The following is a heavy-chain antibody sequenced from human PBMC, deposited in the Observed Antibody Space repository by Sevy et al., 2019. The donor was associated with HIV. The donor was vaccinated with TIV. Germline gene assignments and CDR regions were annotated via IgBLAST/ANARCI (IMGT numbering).Heavy chain of an antibody. D-gene: IGHD2-2*01. Sequence: ASVKVSCKVPGYTLSEVSMHWVRQAPGKGLEWMGGFVPEDGERVYAQRLQGRVTVAEDTLTDTAYLQVTNLRSEDTATYFCVIGDTPRLTGSGTRLKDQSLNYFHFWGQGTLVTVSS. CDR2: FVPEDGER. CDR3: VIGDTPRLTGSGTRLKDQSLNYFHF. CDR1: GYTLSEVS. J-gene: IGHJ4*02. V-gene: IGHV1-24*01.